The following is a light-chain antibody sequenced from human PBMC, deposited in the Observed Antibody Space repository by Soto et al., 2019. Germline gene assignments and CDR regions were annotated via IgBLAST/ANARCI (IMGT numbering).Light chain of an antibody. V-gene: IGKV3-20*01. Sequence: EIVLTQSPGTLSLSPGERATLSCRASQSVTSAHLAWYRQKVGQAPRLLIYGASNRATGIPDRFSGSGSGTDFTLTISRLEPEDFALYYCHQYGDSPQTFGQGTKVEI. CDR2: GAS. CDR1: QSVTSAH. CDR3: HQYGDSPQT. J-gene: IGKJ1*01.